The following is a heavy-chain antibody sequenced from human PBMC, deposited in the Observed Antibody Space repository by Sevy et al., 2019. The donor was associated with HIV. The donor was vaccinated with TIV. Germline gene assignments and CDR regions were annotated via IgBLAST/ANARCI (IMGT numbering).Heavy chain of an antibody. Sequence: GGSLRLSCAASGFTFSHYAMHWIRQAPGKGLEWVAAISFDGASRNYADSVRGRFTSSRDDSKNTVYLHMRGLRSEDTAVYVCAKDHAVTTEWVVFDSWGQGTLVTVSS. D-gene: IGHD4-17*01. CDR1: GFTFSHYA. CDR3: AKDHAVTTEWVVFDS. J-gene: IGHJ4*02. CDR2: ISFDGASR. V-gene: IGHV3-30*18.